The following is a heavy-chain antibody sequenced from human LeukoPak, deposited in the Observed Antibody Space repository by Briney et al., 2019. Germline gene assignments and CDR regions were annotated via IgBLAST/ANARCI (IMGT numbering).Heavy chain of an antibody. J-gene: IGHJ4*02. CDR2: ISAYNGNT. CDR1: GYTFTSYG. Sequence: ASVKVSCKASGYTFTSYGISWVRQAPGQGLEWMGWISAYNGNTNYAQKLQGRVTMTTDTSTSTAYMELRSLRSDDTAVYYCARVQSRIDFWSGYHDYWGQGTLVTVSS. CDR3: ARVQSRIDFWSGYHDY. D-gene: IGHD3-3*01. V-gene: IGHV1-18*01.